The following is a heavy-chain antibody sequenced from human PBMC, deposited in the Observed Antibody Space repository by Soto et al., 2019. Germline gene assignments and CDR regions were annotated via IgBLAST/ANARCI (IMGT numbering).Heavy chain of an antibody. CDR3: ASEGVLIAVARDAFDI. J-gene: IGHJ3*02. CDR1: GFTFSSYG. Sequence: PGGSLRLSCAASGFTFSSYGMHWVRQAPGKGLEWVAVISYDGSKKYYADSVKGRFTISRDNSKNTLYLQMNSLRAEDTAVYYCASEGVLIAVARDAFDIWGQGTMVTVSS. V-gene: IGHV3-30*03. D-gene: IGHD6-19*01. CDR2: ISYDGSKK.